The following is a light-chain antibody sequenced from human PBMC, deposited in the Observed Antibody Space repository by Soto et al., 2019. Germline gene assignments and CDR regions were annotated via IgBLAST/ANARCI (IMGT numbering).Light chain of an antibody. CDR3: QHYNNAPLT. Sequence: SPADRSVAPAYRATLSCSASQSVSLHLAWYQQKPGKVPKLLIYDASTLQSGVPSRFSGSGSGTDFTLTISSLQPEDVATYYCQHYNNAPLTFGGGTKVDIK. J-gene: IGKJ4*01. CDR2: DAS. CDR1: QSVSLH. V-gene: IGKV1-27*01.